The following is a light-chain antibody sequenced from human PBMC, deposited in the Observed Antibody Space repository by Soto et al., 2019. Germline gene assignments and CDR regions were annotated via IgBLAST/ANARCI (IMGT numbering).Light chain of an antibody. CDR3: CSSSGVTTWI. J-gene: IGLJ3*02. CDR2: GVS. CDR1: GNDVGNYNL. Sequence: QSALSQPASVSGSPGQSVTISCSGTGNDVGNYNLVSWYQQHPGKVPKLLIYGVSRRPSGVSDRFSASKSGNTASLTISGLQADDEADYYCCSSSGVTTWIFGGGTKVTVL. V-gene: IGLV2-23*02.